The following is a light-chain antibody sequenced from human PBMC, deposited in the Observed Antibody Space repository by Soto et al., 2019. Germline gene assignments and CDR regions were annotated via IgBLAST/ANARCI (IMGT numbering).Light chain of an antibody. CDR3: SSYTSSSIDYV. Sequence: QSALTPPASVSGSPGQSLTISCTGPSRDVGGYNYVSWYQPHPGKAPKLMIYEVSNRPSGVSNRFSGSKSGNTASLTISGLQAEDEADYYCSSYTSSSIDYVFGTGTKVTVL. V-gene: IGLV2-14*01. CDR2: EVS. CDR1: SRDVGGYNY. J-gene: IGLJ1*01.